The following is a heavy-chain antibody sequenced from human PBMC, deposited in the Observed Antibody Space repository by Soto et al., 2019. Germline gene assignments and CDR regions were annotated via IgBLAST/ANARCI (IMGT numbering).Heavy chain of an antibody. Sequence: QVQLVESGGGVVQPGRSLRLSCAASGFTFSSYGMHWVRQAPGKGLEWVAVISYDESNKYYGDSVKGRFTISRDNSKNPRYLQMNSLRAEDTAVYYCAKDRLRISRLYYYGMDVWGQGTTVTVSS. CDR1: GFTFSSYG. J-gene: IGHJ6*02. CDR2: ISYDESNK. CDR3: AKDRLRISRLYYYGMDV. D-gene: IGHD3-3*02. V-gene: IGHV3-30*18.